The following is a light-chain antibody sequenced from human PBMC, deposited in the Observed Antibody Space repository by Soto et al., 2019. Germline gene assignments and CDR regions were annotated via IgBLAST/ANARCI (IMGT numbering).Light chain of an antibody. CDR3: QQYGRSPKWT. CDR2: SSS. Sequence: EIVLTQSPGTLSLSPGERATLSCRASQTISGTYLAWYQQKPSQAPRLLIYSSSSRAAGVSDRFSGSGSGTDFSLTISRLEPEDFAMYYCQQYGRSPKWTFGQGTKVDIK. CDR1: QTISGTY. V-gene: IGKV3-20*01. J-gene: IGKJ1*01.